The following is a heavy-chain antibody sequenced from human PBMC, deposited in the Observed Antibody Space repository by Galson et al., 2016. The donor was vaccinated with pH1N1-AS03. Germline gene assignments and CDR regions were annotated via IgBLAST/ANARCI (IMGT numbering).Heavy chain of an antibody. J-gene: IGHJ4*02. CDR2: INHSGST. Sequence: LSLTCGVYGGSFGGYYWSWIRQPPGKGLEWIGEINHSGSTNYNPSLKSRVTISRDTSKKQFSLNLSSVTAADTAVYYCASHGDYFAGRDYWGQGTLVAVSS. V-gene: IGHV4-34*01. CDR3: ASHGDYFAGRDY. D-gene: IGHD4-17*01. CDR1: GGSFGGYY.